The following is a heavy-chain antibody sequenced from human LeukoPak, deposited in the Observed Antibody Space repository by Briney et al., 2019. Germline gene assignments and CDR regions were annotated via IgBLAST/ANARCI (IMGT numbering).Heavy chain of an antibody. CDR3: ARGLAVAGTRPGAFDI. CDR1: GFTFSSYA. J-gene: IGHJ3*02. Sequence: GRSLRLSCAASGFTFSSYAMHWVRQAPGKGLEWVAVISYDGSNKYYAESVKGRFTIYRDNSKNTLYLQMNSLRAEDTAVYYCARGLAVAGTRPGAFDIWGQGTMVTVSS. V-gene: IGHV3-30-3*01. CDR2: ISYDGSNK. D-gene: IGHD6-19*01.